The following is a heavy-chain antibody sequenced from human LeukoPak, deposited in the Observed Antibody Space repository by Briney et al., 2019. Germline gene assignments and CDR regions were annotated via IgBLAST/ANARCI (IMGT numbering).Heavy chain of an antibody. D-gene: IGHD4-23*01. V-gene: IGHV1-69*04. CDR3: ARNSRVASTSELNY. CDR2: IIPILGIA. J-gene: IGHJ4*02. Sequence: ASVKVSCKASGGTFSSYAISWVRQAPGQGLEWMGRIIPILGIANYAQKFQGRVTITADKSTSTAYMELSSLRSDDTAFYYCARNSRVASTSELNYWGQGTLVTVSS. CDR1: GGTFSSYA.